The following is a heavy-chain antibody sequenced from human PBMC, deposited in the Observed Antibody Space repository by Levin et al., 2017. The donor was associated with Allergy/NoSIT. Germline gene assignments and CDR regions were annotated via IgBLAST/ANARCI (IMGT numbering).Heavy chain of an antibody. CDR3: ATVEGLFCSGVSCSYSFHY. CDR1: GGSISTDNW. CDR2: IYRSGDT. Sequence: GSLRLSCAVSGGSISTDNWWSWIRQPPGKWLEWIGEIYRSGDTNHNPSLRSRVTMSVDKSKNHFSLKLSSVTAADTAVYYCATVEGLFCSGVSCSYSFHYWGQGALVTVSS. D-gene: IGHD3-9*01. J-gene: IGHJ4*02. V-gene: IGHV4-4*02.